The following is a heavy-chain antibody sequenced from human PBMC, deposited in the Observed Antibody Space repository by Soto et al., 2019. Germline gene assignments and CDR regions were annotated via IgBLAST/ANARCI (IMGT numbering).Heavy chain of an antibody. D-gene: IGHD3-22*01. J-gene: IGHJ3*02. CDR3: ARLLLFSPLTTAVGNDAFDI. Sequence: QVQLQESGPGLVKPSETLSLTCTVSGGSISSYYWSWIRQPPGKGLEWIGYIYYSGSTNYNPSLKSRVTISVDTSKNQFPLKLSSVTAADTAVYYCARLLLFSPLTTAVGNDAFDIWGQGTMVTVSS. CDR1: GGSISSYY. V-gene: IGHV4-59*01. CDR2: IYYSGST.